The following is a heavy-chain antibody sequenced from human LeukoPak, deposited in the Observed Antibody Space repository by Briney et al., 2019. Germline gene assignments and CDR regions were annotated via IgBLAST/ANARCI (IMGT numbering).Heavy chain of an antibody. CDR3: TRPLLYYYGSETYFWFDL. CDR1: GFTFTTYW. V-gene: IGHV3-7*01. CDR2: IKQDGNEK. J-gene: IGHJ5*02. D-gene: IGHD3-10*01. Sequence: GGSLRLSCAASGFTFTTYWMGWVRQAPGKGLEWVASIKQDGNEKYYVDSVKGRFTISRDSAENTLYLQMKSLKAEDTAFYYCTRPLLYYYGSETYFWFDLWGQGTLVTVSS.